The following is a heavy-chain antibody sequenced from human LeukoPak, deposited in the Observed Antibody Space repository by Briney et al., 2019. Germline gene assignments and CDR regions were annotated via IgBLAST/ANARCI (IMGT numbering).Heavy chain of an antibody. J-gene: IGHJ5*02. V-gene: IGHV4-34*01. CDR1: GWSFIGYY. Sequence: SETLSLTCAVYGWSFIGYYWSWIRQPPGKGLEWIGEINHSGSTNYNPSLKSRVTISVDTSKNQFSLKLSSVTAADTAVYYCARGSPSGYCSSTSCYYWFDPWGQGTLVTVSS. CDR3: ARGSPSGYCSSTSCYYWFDP. D-gene: IGHD2-2*01. CDR2: INHSGST.